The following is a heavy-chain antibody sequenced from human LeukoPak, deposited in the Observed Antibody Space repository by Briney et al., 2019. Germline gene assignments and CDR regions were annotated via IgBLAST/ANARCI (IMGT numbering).Heavy chain of an antibody. J-gene: IGHJ4*02. CDR3: ARPQYYDFWSGYCPFDY. V-gene: IGHV1-69*13. CDR2: IIPIFGPA. D-gene: IGHD3-3*01. CDR1: GGTLRSYA. Sequence: AAVKVSCKASGGTLRSYAISWVRQAPGQGLEGMGGIIPIFGPANYAQKFQGRVTITAAESPSTANMELSSLRSEDTAVYYCARPQYYDFWSGYCPFDYWGQGTLVTVSS.